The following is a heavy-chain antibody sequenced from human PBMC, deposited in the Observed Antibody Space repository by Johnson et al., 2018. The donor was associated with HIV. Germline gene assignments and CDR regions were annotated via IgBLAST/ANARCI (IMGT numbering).Heavy chain of an antibody. CDR2: IRSKANSYAT. CDR3: TSGKSWLAVDAFDI. CDR1: GFTFSGSA. V-gene: IGHV3-73*01. J-gene: IGHJ3*02. Sequence: VQLVESGGGLVQPGGSLRLSCAASGFTFSGSAMHWVRQASGKGLEWVGRIRSKANSYATAYAASVKGRVTIYRDDSKNTAYLQMNSLKTEETAVYYCTSGKSWLAVDAFDIWGQGTMVTVSS. D-gene: IGHD6-19*01.